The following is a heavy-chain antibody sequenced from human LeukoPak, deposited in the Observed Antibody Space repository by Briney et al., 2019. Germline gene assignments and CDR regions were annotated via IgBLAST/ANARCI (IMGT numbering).Heavy chain of an antibody. J-gene: IGHJ6*03. CDR2: IKADGST. CDR3: GRERNAYYMDV. Sequence: PRLSCAASGFTFGNYGMHLVRQGPEKGLEWVSGIKADGSTGYADSVKGRFTISRDNAKNTLYLQMSSLSSEDTAVYYCGRERNAYYMDVWGKRTTVTVSS. V-gene: IGHV3-74*01. CDR1: GFTFGNYG.